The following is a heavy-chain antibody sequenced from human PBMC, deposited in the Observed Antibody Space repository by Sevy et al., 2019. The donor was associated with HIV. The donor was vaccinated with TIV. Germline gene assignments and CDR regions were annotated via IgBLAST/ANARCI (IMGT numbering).Heavy chain of an antibody. CDR2: INSDGSST. V-gene: IGHV3-74*01. J-gene: IGHJ4*02. CDR1: GFTFSNYW. Sequence: GGSLRLSCAGSGFTFSNYWMHWVRQAPGKGLVWVSRINSDGSSTSYADSVTGRFTTSRDNAKNTPYLQMNSLRAEDTAVYYCARGPYYRDTNTYFFMHYWGQGTLVTVSS. D-gene: IGHD3-22*01. CDR3: ARGPYYRDTNTYFFMHY.